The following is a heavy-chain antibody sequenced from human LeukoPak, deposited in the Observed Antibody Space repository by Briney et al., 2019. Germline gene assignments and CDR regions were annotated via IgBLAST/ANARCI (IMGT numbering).Heavy chain of an antibody. D-gene: IGHD2-2*01. CDR2: IRYDGSNK. CDR1: GFTFSSYS. CDR3: AKVYCSSTSCPLGY. J-gene: IGHJ4*02. Sequence: GGSLRLSCAASGFTFSSYSMNWVRQAPGKGLEWVAFIRYDGSNKYYADSVKGRFTISRDNSKNTLYLQMNSLRAEDTAVYYCAKVYCSSTSCPLGYWGQGTLVTVSS. V-gene: IGHV3-30*02.